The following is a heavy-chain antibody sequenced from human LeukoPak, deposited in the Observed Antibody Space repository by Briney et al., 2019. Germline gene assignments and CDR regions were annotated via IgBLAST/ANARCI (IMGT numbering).Heavy chain of an antibody. D-gene: IGHD5-18*01. V-gene: IGHV3-33*06. Sequence: PGGSLRLSCAASGFTFSSYGMHWVRQAPGKGLEWVAVIWYDGSNKYYADSVKGRFTISRDNSKNTLYLQMNSLRAEDAAVYYCAKDGSSYGLRVVDYWGQGTLVTVSS. CDR1: GFTFSSYG. CDR3: AKDGSSYGLRVVDY. J-gene: IGHJ4*02. CDR2: IWYDGSNK.